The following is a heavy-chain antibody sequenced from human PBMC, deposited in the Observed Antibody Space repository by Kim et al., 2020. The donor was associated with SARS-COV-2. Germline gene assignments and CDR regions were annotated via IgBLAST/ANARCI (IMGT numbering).Heavy chain of an antibody. CDR3: ARDRDISFRYFDL. CDR2: IIPILGIA. D-gene: IGHD2-15*01. CDR1: GGTFSSYA. Sequence: SVKVSCQASGGTFSSYAICWVRQAPGQGLEWMGRIIPILGIANYAQKFQGRVTITADKSTSTAYMELSSLRSEDTAVYYCARDRDISFRYFDLWGRGTLVTVSS. J-gene: IGHJ2*01. V-gene: IGHV1-69*04.